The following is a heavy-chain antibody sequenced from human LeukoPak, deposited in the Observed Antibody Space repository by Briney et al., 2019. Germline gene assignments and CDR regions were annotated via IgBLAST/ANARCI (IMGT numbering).Heavy chain of an antibody. CDR2: ISYDGSNK. V-gene: IGHV3-30-3*01. J-gene: IGHJ3*02. D-gene: IGHD3-10*01. CDR1: GFTFSSYA. Sequence: QPGGSLRFSCAASGFTFSSYAMHWVRQAPAKGLEWVAVISYDGSNKYYADSVKGRFTISRDNSKNTLYLQMNSLRAEDTAVYYCARSKIWFGELYAFDIWGQGTMVTVSS. CDR3: ARSKIWFGELYAFDI.